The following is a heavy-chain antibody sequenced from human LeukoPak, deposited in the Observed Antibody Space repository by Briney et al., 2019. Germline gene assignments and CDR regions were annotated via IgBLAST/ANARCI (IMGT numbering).Heavy chain of an antibody. Sequence: GGSLRLSCTVSGFTVSSNSMSWVRQAPGKGLEWVSFIYSGGNTLYSDSVKGRFTISRDNSKNILYLQMNSLRAEDTAVYYCARRAGEYSHPYDYWGQGTLVTVSS. D-gene: IGHD4-17*01. J-gene: IGHJ4*02. V-gene: IGHV3-53*01. CDR1: GFTVSSNS. CDR3: ARRAGEYSHPYDY. CDR2: IYSGGNT.